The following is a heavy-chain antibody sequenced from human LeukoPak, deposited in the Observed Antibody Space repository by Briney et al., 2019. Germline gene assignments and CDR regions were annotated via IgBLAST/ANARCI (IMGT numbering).Heavy chain of an antibody. CDR2: IYYSGST. J-gene: IGHJ5*02. CDR1: RGSISTYY. D-gene: IGHD3-9*01. V-gene: IGHV4-59*13. Sequence: SETLSLTCTVSRGSISTYYWSWIRQPPGKRPEWLGYIYYSGSTDYNPSLKSRITMSVDTSKNHFSLNLRSVTAADTAVYYCARATGYYPTVNWFDPWGQGTLVTVSS. CDR3: ARATGYYPTVNWFDP.